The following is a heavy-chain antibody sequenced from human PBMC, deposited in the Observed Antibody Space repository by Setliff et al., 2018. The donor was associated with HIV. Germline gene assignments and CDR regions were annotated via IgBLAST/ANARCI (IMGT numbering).Heavy chain of an antibody. CDR2: INCNSGGT. J-gene: IGHJ3*02. CDR3: ARCYYDSSGPTDAFDI. CDR1: GYTFSNYV. D-gene: IGHD3-22*01. V-gene: IGHV1-2*02. Sequence: GASVKVSCKASGYTFSNYVMQWVRQAPGQGLEWMGWINCNSGGTYYAQNFQGRFTMTRDTSMNTAYMELSSLRSEDTAVYYCARCYYDSSGPTDAFDIWGQGTVVTVSS.